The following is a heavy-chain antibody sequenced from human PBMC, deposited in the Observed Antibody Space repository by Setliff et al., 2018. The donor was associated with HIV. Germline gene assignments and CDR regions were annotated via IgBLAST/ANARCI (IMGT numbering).Heavy chain of an antibody. V-gene: IGHV4-4*07. CDR3: ARGVYYNFWSGYYGNWFDP. D-gene: IGHD3-3*01. CDR2: IYYVGWS. CDR1: GSSLQSYY. Sequence: PSETLSLTCSVSGSSLQSYYWSWIRQPAGKGLQWIGRIYYVGWSKYTPSLEDRVTMSVDTSNNQFSLSLRSVTAADTAVYYCARGVYYNFWSGYYGNWFDPWGQGTLVTVSS. J-gene: IGHJ5*02.